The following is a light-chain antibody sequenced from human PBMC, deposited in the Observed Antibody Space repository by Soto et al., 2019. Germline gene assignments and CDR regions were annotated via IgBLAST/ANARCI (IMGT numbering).Light chain of an antibody. CDR2: EDT. CDR1: TRGSKF. V-gene: IGLV3-1*01. Sequence: SYELTQPPSVSVSPGQTANITCSGNTRGSKFGFWYQQKAGQSPMVVIYEDTKRPSGIPERFSGSNSGNTATLTISGTQAMDEADVYWQAWDSGTVVFGGGTKLTVL. J-gene: IGLJ2*01. CDR3: QAWDSGTVV.